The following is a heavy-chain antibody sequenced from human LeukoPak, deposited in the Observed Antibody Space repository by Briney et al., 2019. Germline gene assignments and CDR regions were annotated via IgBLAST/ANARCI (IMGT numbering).Heavy chain of an antibody. CDR3: ARGPVVVIAPADY. Sequence: GGSLRLSCAASGFTFSNYSMTWVRQAPGKGLEWVANIEEDGSEKSYVDSVKGRFTISRDNAKNSLYLQMNNLRAEDTAVYYCARGPVVVIAPADYWGQGTLVTVSS. J-gene: IGHJ4*02. CDR1: GFTFSNYS. CDR2: IEEDGSEK. V-gene: IGHV3-7*01. D-gene: IGHD2-21*01.